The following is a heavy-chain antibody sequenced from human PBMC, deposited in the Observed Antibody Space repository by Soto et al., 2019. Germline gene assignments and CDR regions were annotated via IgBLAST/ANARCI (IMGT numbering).Heavy chain of an antibody. CDR1: GCTFSSYA. CDR2: IIPIFGTA. J-gene: IGHJ6*02. Sequence: GAAVKVSCKASGCTFSSYAISWVRQAPGQGLEWMGGIIPIFGTANYAQKFQGRVTITADESTSTAYMELSSLRSEDTAVYYCARGGVDIVVVPAARGYYYYGMDVWGQGTTVTVSS. CDR3: ARGGVDIVVVPAARGYYYYGMDV. D-gene: IGHD2-2*01. V-gene: IGHV1-69*13.